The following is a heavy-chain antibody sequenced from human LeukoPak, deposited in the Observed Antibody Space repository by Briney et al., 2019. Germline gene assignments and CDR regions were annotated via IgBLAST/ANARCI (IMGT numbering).Heavy chain of an antibody. CDR1: GFTFSSYS. CDR2: IYSGGST. J-gene: IGHJ6*03. Sequence: GGSLRLSCAASGFTFSSYSMNWVRQAPGKGLEWVSVIYSGGSTYYADSVKGRFTISRDNSKNTLYLQMNSLRAEDTAVYYCARDLLDSDGDYNYYYYMDVWGKGTTVTISS. V-gene: IGHV3-66*01. CDR3: ARDLLDSDGDYNYYYYMDV. D-gene: IGHD4-17*01.